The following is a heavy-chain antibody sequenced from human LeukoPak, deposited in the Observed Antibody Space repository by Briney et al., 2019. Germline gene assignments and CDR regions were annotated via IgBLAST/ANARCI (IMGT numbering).Heavy chain of an antibody. CDR2: ISGYNGYT. D-gene: IGHD2-8*01. V-gene: IGHV1-18*01. Sequence: ASVKVSCKAFGYTFISYGVTWVRQAPGQGLEWMGWISGYNGYTNYAQNFQDRVTMTTDTSTNTAYMELRSLRSDDTAVYYCARLGYCTNGVCYRKHNRLDPWGQGTLVTVSP. J-gene: IGHJ5*02. CDR3: ARLGYCTNGVCYRKHNRLDP. CDR1: GYTFISYG.